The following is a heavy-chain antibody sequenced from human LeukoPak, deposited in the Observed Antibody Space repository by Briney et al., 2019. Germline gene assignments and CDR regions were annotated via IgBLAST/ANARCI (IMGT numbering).Heavy chain of an antibody. Sequence: PSETLSLTCTVSGGSISSYYWSWIRQPPGKGLEWIGYIYYSGSTNYNPSLKSRVTISVDTSKNQFSLKLSSVTAADTAVYYCARGLGLRFLEWSPHYFDYWGQGTLVTVSS. CDR1: GGSISSYY. CDR3: ARGLGLRFLEWSPHYFDY. J-gene: IGHJ4*02. D-gene: IGHD3-3*01. CDR2: IYYSGST. V-gene: IGHV4-59*12.